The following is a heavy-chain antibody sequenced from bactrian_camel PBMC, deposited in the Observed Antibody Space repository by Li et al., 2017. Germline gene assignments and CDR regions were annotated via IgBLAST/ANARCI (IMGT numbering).Heavy chain of an antibody. CDR2: IRTGAGVT. CDR3: AAVSCLTAIQALDRVTQHFDY. V-gene: IGHV3S54*01. CDR1: GSTVGMHC. D-gene: IGHD3*01. J-gene: IGHJ4*01. Sequence: QVQLVESGGGSEQAGGSLRLSCAASGSTVGMHCMGWFRQAPGKEREGVAVIRTGAGVTYYGDSVKGRFTIAQDNAKNTLYLEMTALKPEDTAMYYCAAVSCLTAIQALDRVTQHFDYRGQGTQVTVS.